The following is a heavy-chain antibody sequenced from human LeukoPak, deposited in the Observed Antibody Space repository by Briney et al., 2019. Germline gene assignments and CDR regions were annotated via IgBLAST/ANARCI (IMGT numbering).Heavy chain of an antibody. CDR1: GFTFSSYS. J-gene: IGHJ4*02. CDR2: ISSSSSYI. CDR3: ARNLPAAMLGYFDY. V-gene: IGHV3-21*01. D-gene: IGHD2-2*01. Sequence: GGSLRLSCAASGFTFSSYSMNWVRQAPGKGLEWVSSISSSSSYIYYADSVKGRFTISRDNAKNSLYLQMNSLRAEDTAVYYCARNLPAAMLGYFDYWGQGTLVTVSS.